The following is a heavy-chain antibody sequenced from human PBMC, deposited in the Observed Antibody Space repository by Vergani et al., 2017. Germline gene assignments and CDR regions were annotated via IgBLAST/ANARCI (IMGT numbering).Heavy chain of an antibody. V-gene: IGHV3-7*01. CDR1: GFTFSSYW. CDR2: IKQDGSEK. D-gene: IGHD6-19*01. Sequence: EVQLLESGGGLVQPGGSLRLSCAASGFTFSSYWMSWVRQAPGKGLEWVANIKQDGSEKYYVDSVKGRFTISRDNAKNSLYLQMNSLRAEDTAVYYCARDRGSGWYSAYYYYGMDVWGQGTTVTVSS. J-gene: IGHJ6*02. CDR3: ARDRGSGWYSAYYYYGMDV.